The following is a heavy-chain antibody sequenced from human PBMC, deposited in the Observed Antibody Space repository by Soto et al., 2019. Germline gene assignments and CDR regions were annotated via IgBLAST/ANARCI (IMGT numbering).Heavy chain of an antibody. J-gene: IGHJ4*02. Sequence: QVQLVQSGAEVKKPGASVKVSCEAYGYTFRNYGITWVRQAPGQGLEWMGWVSAYNRNTNYAQKFQESVTMTTDTSTRTAYMELRCLSSDDTVIYFCARERQWESLPYWGQGTLVTVSS. CDR1: GYTFRNYG. D-gene: IGHD1-26*01. V-gene: IGHV1-18*01. CDR3: ARERQWESLPY. CDR2: VSAYNRNT.